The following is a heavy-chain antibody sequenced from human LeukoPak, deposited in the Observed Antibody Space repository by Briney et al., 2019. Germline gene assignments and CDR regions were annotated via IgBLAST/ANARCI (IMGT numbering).Heavy chain of an antibody. CDR2: IIPIFGTA. Sequence: SVKVSCKASGGTFSSYAISWVRQAPGQGLEWMGGIIPIFGTANYAQKFQGRVTITADESTSTAYMELSSLRSEDTAVYYCARASTIFGVVTKYYFDYWGQGTLVTVSS. J-gene: IGHJ4*02. D-gene: IGHD3-3*01. V-gene: IGHV1-69*13. CDR1: GGTFSSYA. CDR3: ARASTIFGVVTKYYFDY.